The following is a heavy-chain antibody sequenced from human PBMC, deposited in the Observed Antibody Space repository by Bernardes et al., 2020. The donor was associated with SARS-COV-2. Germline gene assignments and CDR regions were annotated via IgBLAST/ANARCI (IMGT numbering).Heavy chain of an antibody. CDR2: IKSQDDGGTR. J-gene: IGHJ4*02. CDR3: TTGERYTDY. D-gene: IGHD3-16*02. CDR1: DFTLSNAW. V-gene: IGHV3-15*01. Sequence: GGSLRLSCAGSDFTLSNAWMSWVRQAPGKGLEWVGRIKSQDDGGTRDYAAPVKGRFTISRDDSKNTLYLQMNSLKIEDTAVYYCTTGERYTDYWGQGTLVTVSS.